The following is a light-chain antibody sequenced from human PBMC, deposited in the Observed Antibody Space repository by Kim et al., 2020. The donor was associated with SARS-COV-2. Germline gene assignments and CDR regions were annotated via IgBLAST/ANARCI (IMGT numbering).Light chain of an antibody. J-gene: IGLJ2*01. CDR2: DVS. CDR3: CSYAGSYVV. V-gene: IGLV2-11*01. Sequence: PGQSVTISCTGTRSDVGGYNYVSWYQQHPGKAPKLMIYDVSKRPSGVPDRFSGSKSGNTASLTISGLQAEDEADYYCCSYAGSYVVFGGGTQLTVL. CDR1: RSDVGGYNY.